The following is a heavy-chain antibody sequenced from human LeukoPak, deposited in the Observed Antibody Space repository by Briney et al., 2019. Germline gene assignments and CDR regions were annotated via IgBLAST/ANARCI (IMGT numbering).Heavy chain of an antibody. J-gene: IGHJ6*02. CDR3: AASRGYSSSRPYYYYGMDV. Sequence: GRSLRLSCAASGFTFSSYGMHWVRQAPGKGLEWVAVIWYDGSNKYYADSAKGRFTISRDNSKNTLYLQMNSLRAEDTAVYYCAASRGYSSSRPYYYYGMDVWGQGTTVTVSS. CDR1: GFTFSSYG. D-gene: IGHD6-13*01. V-gene: IGHV3-33*01. CDR2: IWYDGSNK.